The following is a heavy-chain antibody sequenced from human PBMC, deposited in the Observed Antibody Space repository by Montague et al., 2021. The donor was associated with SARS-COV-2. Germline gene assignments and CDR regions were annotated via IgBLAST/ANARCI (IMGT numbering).Heavy chain of an antibody. Sequence: SRSLSFSASGFPFNTFAFSWVRQAPGMGLQWVTTISGSGARTDYEDSVRGRFTVSRDNSQNTVSLQMNSLRAEDTAVYYCARLGRGYTYGWFDFWGQGSLLLVSS. CDR2: ISGSGART. V-gene: IGHV3-23*01. D-gene: IGHD5-18*01. CDR3: ARLGRGYTYGWFDF. J-gene: IGHJ4*02. CDR1: GFPFNTFA.